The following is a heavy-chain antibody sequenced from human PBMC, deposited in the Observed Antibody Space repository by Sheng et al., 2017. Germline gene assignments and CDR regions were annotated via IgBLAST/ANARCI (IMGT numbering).Heavy chain of an antibody. CDR2: ISSSSSTI. V-gene: IGHV3-48*01. D-gene: IGHD6-13*01. CDR3: ARAHHSSSWPYPVDS. CDR1: GFTFSSYS. J-gene: IGHJ4*02. Sequence: EVQLVESGGGLVQSGGSLRLSCAASGFTFSSYSMNWVRQAPGKGLEWISYISSSSSTIYYADSVKGRFTISRDNAKNSLYLQMNSLRAEDTAVYYCARAHHSSSWPYPVDSWGQGTLVTVSS.